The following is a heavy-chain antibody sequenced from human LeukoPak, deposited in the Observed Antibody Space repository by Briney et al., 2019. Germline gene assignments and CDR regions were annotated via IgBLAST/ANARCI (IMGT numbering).Heavy chain of an antibody. D-gene: IGHD3/OR15-3a*01. Sequence: GGSLRLSCAASGFTFDDYAMHWVRQAPGKGLEWVSGISWNSGSIGYADSVKGRFTISRDNAKNSLYLQMNSLRAEDTALYYCAKDRSTWTGWYLDLWGRGTLVTVSS. J-gene: IGHJ2*01. V-gene: IGHV3-9*01. CDR3: AKDRSTWTGWYLDL. CDR2: ISWNSGSI. CDR1: GFTFDDYA.